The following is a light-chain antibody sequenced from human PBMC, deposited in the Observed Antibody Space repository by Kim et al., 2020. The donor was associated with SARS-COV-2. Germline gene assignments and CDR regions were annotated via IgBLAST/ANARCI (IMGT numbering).Light chain of an antibody. Sequence: APGKTARITCGGNNIGSKSVHWYQQKPGQAPVLVIYYDSDRPSGIPERFSGSNSGNAATLTISRVEAGDKADYYCQVWDSSSDHWVFGGGTKLTVL. CDR1: NIGSKS. CDR2: YDS. V-gene: IGLV3-21*04. CDR3: QVWDSSSDHWV. J-gene: IGLJ3*02.